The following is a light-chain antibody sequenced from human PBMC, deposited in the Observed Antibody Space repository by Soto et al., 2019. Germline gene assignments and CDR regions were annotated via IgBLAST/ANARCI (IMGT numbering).Light chain of an antibody. CDR3: QQVYTYPRT. CDR1: PVVRSY. V-gene: IGKV1-9*01. CDR2: GAS. Sequence: IQLTQSPSSLAASVGDRVTITCRASPVVRSYLACFQQRPGKAPKLLIFGASTLQNGGPARFRGGGYGTEFTLTLTSLQPEEFETDYCQQVYTYPRTFGQRTKVEIK. J-gene: IGKJ1*01.